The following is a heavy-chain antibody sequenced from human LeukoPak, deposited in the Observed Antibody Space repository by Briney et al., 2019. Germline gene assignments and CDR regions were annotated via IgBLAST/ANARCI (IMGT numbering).Heavy chain of an antibody. V-gene: IGHV1-18*01. CDR3: AREEDWNLKYYYYGMDV. Sequence: ASVKVSCKASGYTFTSYGISWVRQALGQGLEWMGWISAYNGNTNYAQKLQGRVTMTTDTSTSTAYMELRSLRSDDTAVYYCAREEDWNLKYYYYGMDVWGQGTTVTVSS. J-gene: IGHJ6*02. CDR1: GYTFTSYG. CDR2: ISAYNGNT. D-gene: IGHD1-7*01.